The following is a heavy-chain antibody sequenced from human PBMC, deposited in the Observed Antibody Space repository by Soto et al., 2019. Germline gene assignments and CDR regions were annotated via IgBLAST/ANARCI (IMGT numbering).Heavy chain of an antibody. CDR2: IYPSGMP. V-gene: IGHV4-30-2*01. J-gene: IGHJ4*02. Sequence: SETLSLTCTVSGGSISNAAYSWSWIRQPPGKGLEWIGYIYPSGMPFYNPSLRSRVTILLDASTNQLPLKLSSVTAADTAVYFCVRVAGSASWYETDSWGQGILVTVSS. CDR3: VRVAGSASWYETDS. D-gene: IGHD6-13*01. CDR1: GGSISNAAYS.